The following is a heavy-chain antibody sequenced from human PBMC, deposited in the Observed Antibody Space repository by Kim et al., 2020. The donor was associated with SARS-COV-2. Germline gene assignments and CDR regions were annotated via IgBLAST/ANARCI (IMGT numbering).Heavy chain of an antibody. CDR3: ARDFSVQQLEGIDY. J-gene: IGHJ4*02. CDR1: GGSISSSNW. V-gene: IGHV4-4*02. D-gene: IGHD6-13*01. Sequence: SETLSLTCAVSGGSISSSNWWSWVRQPPGKGLEWIGEIYHSGSTNYNPSLKSRVTISVDKSKNQFSLKLSSVTAADTAVYYCARDFSVQQLEGIDYWGQGTPVTVSS. CDR2: IYHSGST.